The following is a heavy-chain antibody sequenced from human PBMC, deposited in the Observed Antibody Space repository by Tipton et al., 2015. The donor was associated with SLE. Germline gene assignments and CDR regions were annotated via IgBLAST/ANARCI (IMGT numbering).Heavy chain of an antibody. CDR1: GGSISSYY. Sequence: TLSLTCTVSGGSISSYYWTWIRQPPGKELEWSGYIYYSGSTDYKPSLKSRVTISIDTSKNQFFLKLSSVTAAETAVYYCAREIHFFDYWGQGTLVTVS. J-gene: IGHJ4*02. V-gene: IGHV4-59*12. CDR3: AREIHFFDY. CDR2: IYYSGST.